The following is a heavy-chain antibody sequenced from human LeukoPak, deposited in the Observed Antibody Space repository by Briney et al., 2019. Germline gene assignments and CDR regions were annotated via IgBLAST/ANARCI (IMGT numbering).Heavy chain of an antibody. Sequence: PGGSLRLACAASGFTFRNYSMSWVRQAPGKWLGWVSSIVGNGVSTYYADSVQGRFTISRDNSKNTLYLQMNSLRAEDTALYYCTKWGDYDGSTGYYDSDYWGQGTLVTVSS. V-gene: IGHV3-23*01. CDR2: IVGNGVST. D-gene: IGHD3-9*01. CDR3: TKWGDYDGSTGYYDSDY. J-gene: IGHJ4*02. CDR1: GFTFRNYS.